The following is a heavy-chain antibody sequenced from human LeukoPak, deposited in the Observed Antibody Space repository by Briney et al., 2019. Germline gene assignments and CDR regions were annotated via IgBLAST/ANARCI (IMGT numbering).Heavy chain of an antibody. J-gene: IGHJ4*02. V-gene: IGHV1-24*01. CDR3: ATVRTTVSSHQYYFDY. Sequence: GASVKVSCKVSGYTLTELSMHWVRQAPGKGLEWMGGFDPEDGETIYAQKFQGRVTMTEDTSTDTAYMELSSLRSEDTAVYYCATVRTTVSSHQYYFDYWGQGTLVTVSS. CDR2: FDPEDGET. CDR1: GYTLTELS. D-gene: IGHD4-17*01.